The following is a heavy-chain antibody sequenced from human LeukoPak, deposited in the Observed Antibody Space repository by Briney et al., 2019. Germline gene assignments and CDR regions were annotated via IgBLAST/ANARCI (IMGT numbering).Heavy chain of an antibody. Sequence: PGGSLRLSCAASGFTFSSYGMHRVRQAPGKGLEWVAFIRYDGSIKYYADSVKGRFTISRDNAKNTLYLQMNSLRAEDTAVYYCARGADTGYSSDSWGQGTLVTVSS. CDR2: IRYDGSIK. CDR1: GFTFSSYG. V-gene: IGHV3-30*02. CDR3: ARGADTGYSSDS. D-gene: IGHD6-19*01. J-gene: IGHJ5*02.